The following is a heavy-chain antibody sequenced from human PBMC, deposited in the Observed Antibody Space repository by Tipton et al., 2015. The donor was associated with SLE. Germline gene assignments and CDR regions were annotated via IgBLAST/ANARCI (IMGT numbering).Heavy chain of an antibody. CDR1: GGSINSYY. J-gene: IGHJ2*01. V-gene: IGHV4-59*01. D-gene: IGHD6-6*01. Sequence: LSLTCTVSGGSINSYYWSWIRQPPGKGLEWIGYIYYSGTTNYNPSLKSRVTISIDTSKNQFSLKLTSVTAADTAVYYCAGDGSSSSPPHWYFDLWGRGTLVTVSS. CDR2: IYYSGTT. CDR3: AGDGSSSSPPHWYFDL.